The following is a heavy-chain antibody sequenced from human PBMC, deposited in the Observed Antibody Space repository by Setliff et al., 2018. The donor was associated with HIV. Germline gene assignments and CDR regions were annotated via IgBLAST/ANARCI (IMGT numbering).Heavy chain of an antibody. J-gene: IGHJ4*02. CDR2: IIPMYGVA. V-gene: IGHV1-18*01. CDR1: GYTFTSYD. CDR3: ARTDYGGNSGGNYFDY. D-gene: IGHD4-17*01. Sequence: WASVKVSCKASGYTFTSYDINWVRQATGQGPEWMGGIIPMYGVANYAQKFQGRVTMTTDTATSTAYMEVRSLRSDDTAVYYCARTDYGGNSGGNYFDYWGQGSLVTVSS.